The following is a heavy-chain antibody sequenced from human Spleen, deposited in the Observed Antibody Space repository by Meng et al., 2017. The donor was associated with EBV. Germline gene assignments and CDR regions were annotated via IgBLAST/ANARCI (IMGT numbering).Heavy chain of an antibody. CDR3: ARESRSSGYHGSFDY. J-gene: IGHJ4*02. CDR1: GGSVSSGSSY. D-gene: IGHD3-22*01. CDR2: IYYSGST. V-gene: IGHV4-61*01. Sequence: GQLQELGPRLGDPSETLSLTCPVSGGSVSSGSSYWSWIRQPPGMGLEWLGYIYYSGSTNYNPSLKSRVTISIDTSKNQFSLKLSSLTAADTAVYYCARESRSSGYHGSFDYWGQGTLVTVSS.